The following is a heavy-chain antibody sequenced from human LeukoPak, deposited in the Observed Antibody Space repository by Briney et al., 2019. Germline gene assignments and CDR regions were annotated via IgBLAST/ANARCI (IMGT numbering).Heavy chain of an antibody. CDR1: GGSISSGGYT. V-gene: IGHV4-30-2*01. D-gene: IGHD6-13*01. J-gene: IGHJ5*02. Sequence: SETLSLTCAVSGGSISSGGYTWTWIRQPPGKGLEWIGYIYHSGRTYYNPSLKSRVTVSVDTSKNQFSLKLSSVTAADTAVYYCARHQGSAAGLGDWFDPWGQGTLVTVSS. CDR2: IYHSGRT. CDR3: ARHQGSAAGLGDWFDP.